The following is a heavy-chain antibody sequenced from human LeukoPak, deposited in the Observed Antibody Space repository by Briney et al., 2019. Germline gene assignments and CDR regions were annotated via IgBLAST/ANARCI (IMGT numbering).Heavy chain of an antibody. Sequence: PGRSLRLSCAASGFIFSSYGMHWVRQAPGKGLEWVAVISYDGSNKYYADSVKGRFTISRDNSKNTLYLQMNSLRAEDTAVYYCAKDQDTMIVVVKVAFDYWGQGTLVTVSS. CDR1: GFIFSSYG. V-gene: IGHV3-30*18. CDR3: AKDQDTMIVVVKVAFDY. J-gene: IGHJ4*02. D-gene: IGHD3-22*01. CDR2: ISYDGSNK.